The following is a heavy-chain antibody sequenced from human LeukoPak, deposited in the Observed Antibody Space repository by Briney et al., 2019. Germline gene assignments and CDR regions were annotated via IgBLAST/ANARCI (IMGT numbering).Heavy chain of an antibody. J-gene: IGHJ4*02. V-gene: IGHV1-18*01. D-gene: IGHD3-22*01. CDR2: ISAYNGNT. CDR1: GGTFSTYA. Sequence: ASVKVSCKASGGTFSTYAISWVRQAPGQGLEWMGWISAYNGNTNYAQKLQGRVTMTTDTSTSTAYMELRSLRSDDTAVYYCATYGSGYVDYWGQGTLVTVSS. CDR3: ATYGSGYVDY.